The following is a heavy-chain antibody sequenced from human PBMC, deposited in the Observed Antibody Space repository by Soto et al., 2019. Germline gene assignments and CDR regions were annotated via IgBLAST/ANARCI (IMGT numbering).Heavy chain of an antibody. CDR1: GYTFTSYY. D-gene: IGHD2-2*01. Sequence: ASVKVSCKASGYTFTSYYMHWVRQAPGQGLEWMGIINANGGNTSYAQKLQGRVTMTTDTSTSTAYMELRSLRSDDTAVYYCARMGYCSSTSCYARYYYYYMDVWGKGTTVTVSS. CDR2: INANGGNT. V-gene: IGHV1-46*01. CDR3: ARMGYCSSTSCYARYYYYYMDV. J-gene: IGHJ6*03.